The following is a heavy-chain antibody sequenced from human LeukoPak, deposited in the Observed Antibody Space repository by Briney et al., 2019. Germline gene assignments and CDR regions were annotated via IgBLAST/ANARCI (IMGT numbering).Heavy chain of an antibody. CDR2: IHHSGAT. J-gene: IGHJ4*02. V-gene: IGHV4-30-2*01. CDR1: GGSISSGGYY. CDR3: ARVKGDYSNYFDY. Sequence: SETLSLTCTVSGGSISSGGYYWTWIRQPPGKGLEWIGYIHHSGATHDSPSFKSRITLSVDKSKNQFSLKLNSLTVADTAVYYCARVKGDYSNYFDYWGQGTPVTVSS. D-gene: IGHD4-11*01.